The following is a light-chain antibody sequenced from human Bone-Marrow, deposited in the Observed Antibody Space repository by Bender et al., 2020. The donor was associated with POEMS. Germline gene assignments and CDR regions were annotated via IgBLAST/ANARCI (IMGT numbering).Light chain of an antibody. CDR1: NIGSKS. J-gene: IGLJ1*01. Sequence: SYVLTQPPSVSVAPGQTARITCGGNNIGSKSVHWYQQKPGQAPVLVVYDINDRPSGIPERFSGSNSGNTASLTISRVEAGDEADYYCQVWDSSSDDYVFGTGTKVTVL. CDR3: QVWDSSSDDYV. CDR2: DIN. V-gene: IGLV3-21*02.